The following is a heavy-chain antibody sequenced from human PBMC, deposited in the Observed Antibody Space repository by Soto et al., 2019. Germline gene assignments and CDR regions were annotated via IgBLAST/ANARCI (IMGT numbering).Heavy chain of an antibody. CDR2: IWYDGSNK. V-gene: IGHV3-33*01. CDR1: GFTFSSYG. D-gene: IGHD2-15*01. J-gene: IGHJ3*02. Sequence: QVQLVESGGGVVQPGSSLRLTCAASGFTFSSYGMHWVRKAPGKGLERVAVIWYDGSNKYYADSVKGRFTISRDNSKDSLYLQMSSRRAEDKAVYYCARYCSGGSCYFGGDVAFDICGQGTMVTVSS. CDR3: ARYCSGGSCYFGGDVAFDI.